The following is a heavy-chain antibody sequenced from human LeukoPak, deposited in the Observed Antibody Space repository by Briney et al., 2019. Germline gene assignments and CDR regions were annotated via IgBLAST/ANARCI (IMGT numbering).Heavy chain of an antibody. Sequence: LGGSLRLSCAASGFTSSDYWMHWVRQAPGKGLEWVANIKQDGSEKNYVASVKGRFTISRDNAKNSLYLQMNSLRAEDTALYYCARGRWAPFDCRGQGTLVTVSS. CDR2: IKQDGSEK. D-gene: IGHD6-13*01. J-gene: IGHJ4*02. CDR1: GFTSSDYW. V-gene: IGHV3-7*01. CDR3: ARGRWAPFDC.